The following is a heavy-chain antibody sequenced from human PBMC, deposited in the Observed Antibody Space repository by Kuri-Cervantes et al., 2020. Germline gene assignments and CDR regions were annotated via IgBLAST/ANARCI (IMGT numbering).Heavy chain of an antibody. CDR3: AKDRGMAAENIDY. CDR2: IKQDGSEG. D-gene: IGHD6-13*01. CDR1: GFTFSSNW. V-gene: IGHV3-7*03. J-gene: IGHJ4*02. Sequence: GGSLRLSCAASGFTFSSNWMSWVRQAPGKGLEWVANIKQDGSEGHYADSVKGRFTISRDNAKNSLYLQMNSLRAEDTAFYYCAKDRGMAAENIDYWGQGTLVTVSS.